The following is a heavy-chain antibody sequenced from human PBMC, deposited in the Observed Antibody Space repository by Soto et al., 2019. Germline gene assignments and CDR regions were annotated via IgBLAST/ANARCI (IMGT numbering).Heavy chain of an antibody. J-gene: IGHJ6*03. Sequence: GGSLRLSCAASGFTFSSYGMHWVRQAPGKGLEWVAVIWYDGSNKYYADSVKGRFTISRDNSKNTLYLQMNSLRAEDTAVYYCARDLFPGYMDVWGKGTTVTVSS. CDR3: ARDLFPGYMDV. D-gene: IGHD1-1*01. CDR2: IWYDGSNK. CDR1: GFTFSSYG. V-gene: IGHV3-33*01.